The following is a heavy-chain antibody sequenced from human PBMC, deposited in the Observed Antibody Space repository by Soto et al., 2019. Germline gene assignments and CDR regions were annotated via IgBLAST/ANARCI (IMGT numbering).Heavy chain of an antibody. CDR1: GYTFTSYG. Sequence: AGKVSSRASGYTFTSYGTSWVRQAPGQGLEWLGWISAYNGNTNDAQKRQGRVTMTRATSTSTAYMELGSLRSDDTAVYYCEKGSIAARSALYYYYSGMDVWGHGTRETSP. D-gene: IGHD6-6*01. V-gene: IGHV1-18*04. CDR3: EKGSIAARSALYYYYSGMDV. J-gene: IGHJ6*02. CDR2: ISAYNGNT.